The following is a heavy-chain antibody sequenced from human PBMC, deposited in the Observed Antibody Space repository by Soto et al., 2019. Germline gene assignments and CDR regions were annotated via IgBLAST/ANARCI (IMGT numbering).Heavy chain of an antibody. D-gene: IGHD3-10*01. CDR2: ISSDGSGI. V-gene: IGHV3-30-3*01. CDR1: GFNFRSYA. CDR3: ARRNGWFEDEFDH. J-gene: IGHJ4*02. Sequence: PGGSLRLSCAASGFNFRSYAMHWVRQAPGKGLEWVAVISSDGSGIYYADSVKGRFTIYTDNSKNTLFLQMNSLRGGDTAVYFCARRNGWFEDEFDHWGQGTLVTVSS.